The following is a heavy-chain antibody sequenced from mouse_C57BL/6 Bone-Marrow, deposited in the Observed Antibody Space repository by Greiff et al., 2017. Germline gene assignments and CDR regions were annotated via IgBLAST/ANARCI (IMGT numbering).Heavy chain of an antibody. CDR3: ARSKDDDRRYFYY. CDR1: GYTFTSYT. D-gene: IGHD2-4*01. CDR2: INPSSGYT. V-gene: IGHV1-4*01. Sequence: VKLMESGAELARPGASVKMSCKASGYTFTSYTMHWVKQRPGQGLEWIGYINPSSGYTKYNQKFKDKATLTADKSSSTAYMQLSSLTSEDAAVYYCARSKDDDRRYFYYWGQGTTLTVSS. J-gene: IGHJ2*01.